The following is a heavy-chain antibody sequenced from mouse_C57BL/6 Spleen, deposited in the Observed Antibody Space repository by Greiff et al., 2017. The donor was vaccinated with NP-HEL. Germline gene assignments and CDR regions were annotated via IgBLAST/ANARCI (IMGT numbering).Heavy chain of an antibody. CDR3: TGWLLYFGD. Sequence: VQLQQSGAELVRPGASVTLSCKASGYTFTGYAMHWVKQTPVHGLEWIGAIAPETGGTAYNQKVKGKAILSADKSSSTAYMELRSLTSEDSAVYYCTGWLLYFGDWGKGATLTVSS. CDR2: IAPETGGT. CDR1: GYTFTGYA. J-gene: IGHJ2*01. D-gene: IGHD2-3*01. V-gene: IGHV1-15*01.